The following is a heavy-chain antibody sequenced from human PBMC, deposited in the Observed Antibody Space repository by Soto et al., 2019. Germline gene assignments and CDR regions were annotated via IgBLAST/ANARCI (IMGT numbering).Heavy chain of an antibody. D-gene: IGHD4-17*01. CDR1: GYTFTSYY. J-gene: IGHJ6*02. CDR2: INPSGGST. Sequence: QVQLVQSGAEVKKPGASVKVSCKASGYTFTSYYMHWVRQAPGQGLEWMGIINPSGGSTSYAQKFQGRVTMTRDTSTSTVYMGLSSLRSEDTAVYYCATWGGMTTRYLDYYGMDVWGQGTTVTVSS. CDR3: ATWGGMTTRYLDYYGMDV. V-gene: IGHV1-46*01.